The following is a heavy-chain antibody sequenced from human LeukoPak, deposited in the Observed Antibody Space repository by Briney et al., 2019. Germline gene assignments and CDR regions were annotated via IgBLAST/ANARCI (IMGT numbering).Heavy chain of an antibody. CDR2: ISSSSNYI. J-gene: IGHJ4*02. CDR3: ARDMAAPDDY. Sequence: PGGSLRLSCAVSGFTFSTYNMNWVRQAPGKGLEWVSSISSSSNYIYYADSVKGRFTISRDKDKNSLYPQMNSLRAEDTAVYYCARDMAAPDDYWGQGTLVTVSS. CDR1: GFTFSTYN. V-gene: IGHV3-21*01. D-gene: IGHD6-13*01.